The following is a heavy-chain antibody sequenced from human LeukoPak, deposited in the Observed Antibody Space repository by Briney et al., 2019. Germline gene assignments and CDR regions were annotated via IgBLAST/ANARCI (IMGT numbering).Heavy chain of an antibody. CDR3: ARLGYCSSTSCSYFDY. J-gene: IGHJ4*02. CDR1: GGSISSSSYY. Sequence: SETLSLTCTVSGGSISSSSYYWGWIRQPPGKGLEWIGSIYYSGSTYYNPSLKSRVTISVDTSKNQFSLKLSSVTAADTAVYYCARLGYCSSTSCSYFDYWGQGTLVTVSS. V-gene: IGHV4-39*01. D-gene: IGHD2-2*01. CDR2: IYYSGST.